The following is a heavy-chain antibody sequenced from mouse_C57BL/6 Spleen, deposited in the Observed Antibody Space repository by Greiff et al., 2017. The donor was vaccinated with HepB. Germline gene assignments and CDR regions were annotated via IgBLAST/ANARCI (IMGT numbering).Heavy chain of an antibody. V-gene: IGHV3-1*01. CDR1: GYSFTSGYV. CDR3: ASDAGSSSFAY. Sequence: EVQLQESGPGMVKPSQSLSLTCTVSGYSFTSGYVRHLIRHLPGNKLEWMGLLSYSGSTNYNPPIKSLIPITHNTSKNHFFLKLNPLTAEATATYYCASDAGSSSFAYWGQGTLVTVSA. D-gene: IGHD1-1*01. CDR2: LSYSGST. J-gene: IGHJ3*01.